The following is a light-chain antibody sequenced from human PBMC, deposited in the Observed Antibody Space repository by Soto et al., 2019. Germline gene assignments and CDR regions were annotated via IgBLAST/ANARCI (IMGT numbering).Light chain of an antibody. CDR1: QSVSDN. V-gene: IGKV3-15*01. Sequence: EVLMTQSPDTLYVSPGERVTLSCRASQSVSDNLAWYQQKPGQGPRLLVYRASTRTLGIPARFSGSESGTEFTLTISSLQSEDFACYYCQQYNAWPITFGQGTRLEIK. CDR3: QQYNAWPIT. CDR2: RAS. J-gene: IGKJ5*01.